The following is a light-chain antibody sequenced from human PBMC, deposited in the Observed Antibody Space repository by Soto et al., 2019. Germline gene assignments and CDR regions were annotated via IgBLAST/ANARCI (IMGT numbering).Light chain of an antibody. CDR2: KAS. CDR1: QGISGY. J-gene: IGKJ1*01. CDR3: HQYVSSWT. Sequence: DLQLTQSPSFPSPSVGDRVTIPCRASQGISGYLAWYQQKPGKAPELLIYKASTLKSGVPSRFSGSGSGTDFTLTISRLEPEDFAVYYCHQYVSSWTFGQGTKVDIK. V-gene: IGKV1-9*01.